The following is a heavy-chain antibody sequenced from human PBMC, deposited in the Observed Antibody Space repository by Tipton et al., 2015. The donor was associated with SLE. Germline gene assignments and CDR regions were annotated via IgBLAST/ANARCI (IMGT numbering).Heavy chain of an antibody. D-gene: IGHD3-22*01. CDR3: ARDYFDSAGYTFIDV. Sequence: TLSLTCAVYGGSISNYYWSWIRQPPGKGLEWIGYVFDTGSTRYNPSLRSRVTISLNKSKNQFSLRLTSVTAADTAVYFCARDYFDSAGYTFIDVWGKGTTVSVSS. V-gene: IGHV4-59*01. J-gene: IGHJ6*03. CDR1: GGSISNYY. CDR2: VFDTGST.